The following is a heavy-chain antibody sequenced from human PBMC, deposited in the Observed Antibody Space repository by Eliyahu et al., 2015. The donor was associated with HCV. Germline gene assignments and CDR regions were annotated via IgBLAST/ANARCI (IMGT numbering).Heavy chain of an antibody. D-gene: IGHD5-18*01. CDR2: ISSSSSYI. Sequence: EVQLVESGGGLVKPGGSLRLSCXASGFPFSSXCINWVXQAPGKGLEWVSSISSSSSYIYYADSVKGRFTISRDNAKNSLYLQMNSLRAEDTAVYYCARDFKRVSPALTQLWFSDAYYGMDVWGQGTTVTVSS. V-gene: IGHV3-21*01. CDR3: ARDFKRVSPALTQLWFSDAYYGMDV. J-gene: IGHJ6*02. CDR1: GFPFSSXC.